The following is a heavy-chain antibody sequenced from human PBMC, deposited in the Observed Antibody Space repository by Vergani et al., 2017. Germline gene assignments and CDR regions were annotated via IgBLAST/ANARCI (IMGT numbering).Heavy chain of an antibody. Sequence: QVQLVESGGGVVQPGRSLRLSWAASGFTFSSYGMHWVRQAPGKGLEWVAGLWYDGSNKYYADSVKGRFPIARDNSKNTLYLQMNSLRAEDTAVYYCARDSSGWTGYFDYWGQGTLVTVSS. J-gene: IGHJ4*02. CDR2: LWYDGSNK. CDR3: ARDSSGWTGYFDY. D-gene: IGHD6-19*01. V-gene: IGHV3-33*01. CDR1: GFTFSSYG.